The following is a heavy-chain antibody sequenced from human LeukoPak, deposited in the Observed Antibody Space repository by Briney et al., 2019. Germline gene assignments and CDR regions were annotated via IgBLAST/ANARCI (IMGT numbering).Heavy chain of an antibody. CDR3: AKDGVTMIVVAGDAFDI. D-gene: IGHD3-22*01. CDR1: GFTFSSYW. CDR2: INHNGNVN. J-gene: IGHJ3*02. Sequence: GGSLRLSCAASGFTFSSYWMSWVRQAPGKGLEWVASINHNGNVNYYVDSVKGRFTISRDNSKNTLYLQMNSLRAEDTAVYYCAKDGVTMIVVAGDAFDIWGQGTMVTVSS. V-gene: IGHV3-7*03.